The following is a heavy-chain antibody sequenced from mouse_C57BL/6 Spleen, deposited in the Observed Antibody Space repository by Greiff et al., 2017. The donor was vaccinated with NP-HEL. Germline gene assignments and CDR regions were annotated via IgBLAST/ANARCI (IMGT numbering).Heavy chain of an antibody. CDR2: IRSKSNNYAT. CDR3: VREDGNYRDFDY. J-gene: IGHJ2*01. Sequence: EVKVEESGGGLVQPKGSLKLSCAASGFSFNTYAMNWVRQAPGKGLEWVARIRSKSNNYATYYADSVKDRFTISRDDSESMLYLQMNNLKTEDTAMYYCVREDGNYRDFDYWGQGTTLTVSS. CDR1: GFSFNTYA. V-gene: IGHV10-1*01. D-gene: IGHD2-1*01.